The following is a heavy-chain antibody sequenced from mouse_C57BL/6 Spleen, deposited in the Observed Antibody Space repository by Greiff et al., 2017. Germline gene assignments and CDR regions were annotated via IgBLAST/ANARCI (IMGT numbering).Heavy chain of an antibody. CDR3: ARGRYSNPYFDY. D-gene: IGHD2-5*01. V-gene: IGHV5-17*01. CDR1: GFTFSDYG. CDR2: ISSGSSTI. Sequence: EVHLVESGGGLVKPGGSLKLSCAASGFTFSDYGMHWVRQAPEKGLEWVAYISSGSSTIYYADTVKGRFTISRDNAKNTLFLQMTSLRSEDTAMYYCARGRYSNPYFDYWGQGTTLTVSS. J-gene: IGHJ2*01.